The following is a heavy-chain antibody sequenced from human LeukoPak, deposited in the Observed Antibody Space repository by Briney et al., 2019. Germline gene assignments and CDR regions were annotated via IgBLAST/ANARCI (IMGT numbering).Heavy chain of an antibody. CDR1: GFTFSSYS. CDR3: ASIQWFGRAY. D-gene: IGHD3-10*01. CDR2: ISSSSSYI. V-gene: IGHV3-21*01. J-gene: IGHJ4*02. Sequence: GGSLRHSCAASGFTFSSYSMNWVRQAPGKGLEWVSSISSSSSYIYYADSVKGRFTISRDNAKNSLYLQMNSLRAEDTAVYYCASIQWFGRAYWRQGTLVTVSS.